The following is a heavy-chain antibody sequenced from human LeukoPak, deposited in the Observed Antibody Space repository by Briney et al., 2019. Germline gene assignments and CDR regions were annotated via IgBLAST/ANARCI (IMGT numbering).Heavy chain of an antibody. D-gene: IGHD3-10*01. CDR1: GFTFSNYA. CDR3: AKAQSITMLRGFIIPPPADAFDI. V-gene: IGHV3-23*01. J-gene: IGHJ3*02. CDR2: ISGNGGST. Sequence: PGGSLRLSCAASGFTFSNYAMSWVRQAPGKGLEWVSGISGNGGSTNYADSVKGRFTISRDNSKDTLYLQMNSLRAEDTAVYYCAKAQSITMLRGFIIPPPADAFDIWGQGTMVTVSS.